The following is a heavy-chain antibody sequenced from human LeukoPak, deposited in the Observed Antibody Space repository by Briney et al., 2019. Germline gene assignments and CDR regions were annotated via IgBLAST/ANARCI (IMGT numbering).Heavy chain of an antibody. J-gene: IGHJ4*02. CDR1: GFTFDDYA. D-gene: IGHD5-18*01. Sequence: PGRSLRLSCAASGFTFDDYAMHWVRQAPGKGLEWVSGISWNSGSIGYADSVKGRFTISRDNAKNSLYLQMNSLRAEDTALYYCAKDMQGGILNSWGQGTLVTVSS. V-gene: IGHV3-9*01. CDR3: AKDMQGGILNS. CDR2: ISWNSGSI.